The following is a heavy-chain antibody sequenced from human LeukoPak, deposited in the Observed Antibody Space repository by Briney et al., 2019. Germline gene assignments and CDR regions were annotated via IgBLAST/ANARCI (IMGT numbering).Heavy chain of an antibody. J-gene: IGHJ5*02. Sequence: LETLSLTCTVSGGSISSYYWSWIRQPAGKGLEWIGRIYTSGSTNYNPSLKSRVTMSVDTSKNQFSLKLSSVTAADTAVYYCARDEGSGRFDWFDPWGQGTLVTVSS. CDR3: ARDEGSGRFDWFDP. V-gene: IGHV4-4*07. D-gene: IGHD3-10*01. CDR1: GGSISSYY. CDR2: IYTSGST.